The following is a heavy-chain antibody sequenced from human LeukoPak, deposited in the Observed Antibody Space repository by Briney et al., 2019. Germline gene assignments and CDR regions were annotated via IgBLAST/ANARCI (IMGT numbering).Heavy chain of an antibody. V-gene: IGHV4-4*02. CDR3: AHSSSSLPTDS. J-gene: IGHJ4*02. CDR1: GGSISSSNW. D-gene: IGHD6-6*01. CDR2: IYRSGGT. Sequence: PSGTLSLTCAVSGGSISSSNWWSWVRQPPGKGLEWIGEIYRSGGTNYNPSFESRVTISIDKSKTQFSLRLTSVTAADTAVYYCAHSSSSLPTDSWGQGNLVTVSS.